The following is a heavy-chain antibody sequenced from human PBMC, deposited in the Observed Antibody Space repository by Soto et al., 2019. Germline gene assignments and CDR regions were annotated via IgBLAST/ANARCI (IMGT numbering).Heavy chain of an antibody. CDR1: GFTFNNYA. J-gene: IGHJ4*02. Sequence: GGSLRLSCAASGFTFNNYAMDWVRQAPGKGLEWVAHIKEDGSEKLYADSVKGRFTISRDNAKNTLYLEMDSLRVEDTAVYFCSSSEHSGGQHWGQGTLVTVSS. CDR3: SSSEHSGGQH. CDR2: IKEDGSEK. V-gene: IGHV3-7*03. D-gene: IGHD6-6*01.